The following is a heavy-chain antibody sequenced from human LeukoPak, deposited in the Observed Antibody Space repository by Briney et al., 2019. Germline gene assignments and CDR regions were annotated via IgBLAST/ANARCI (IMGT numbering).Heavy chain of an antibody. V-gene: IGHV3-23*01. D-gene: IGHD2-15*01. CDR3: AKVQRDFVVVVAATRDYYCYGMDV. CDR2: ISGSGGST. J-gene: IGHJ6*02. CDR1: GFTFSTYA. Sequence: HAGGSLRLSCEASGFTFSTYAMSWVRQAPGKGLEWVSAISGSGGSTYYADSVKGRFTISRDNSKNTLYLQMNSLRAEDTAVYYCAKVQRDFVVVVAATRDYYCYGMDVWGQGTTVTVSS.